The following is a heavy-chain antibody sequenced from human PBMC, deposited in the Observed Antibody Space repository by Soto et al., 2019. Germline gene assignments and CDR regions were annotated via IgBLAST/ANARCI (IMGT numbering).Heavy chain of an antibody. Sequence: PSETLSLTCTVSGGSISSYYWSWIRQPPGKGLEWIGYIYYSGSTNYNPSLKSRVTISVDTSKNQFSLKLSSVTAADTAVYYCARAPMVSRPDSSPQSQDYYYYYGMDVWGQGTTVTVS. J-gene: IGHJ6*02. CDR1: GGSISSYY. V-gene: IGHV4-59*01. CDR3: ARAPMVSRPDSSPQSQDYYYYYGMDV. D-gene: IGHD2-21*01. CDR2: IYYSGST.